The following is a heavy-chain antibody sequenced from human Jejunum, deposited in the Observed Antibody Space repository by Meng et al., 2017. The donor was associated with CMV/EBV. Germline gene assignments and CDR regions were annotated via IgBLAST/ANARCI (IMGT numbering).Heavy chain of an antibody. J-gene: IGHJ6*02. CDR3: AKATIAGRRGYGMDV. CDR2: INWNSGSI. D-gene: IGHD2-15*01. CDR1: SFDDFA. V-gene: IGHV3-9*01. Sequence: SFDDFAMYWIRQVPGKGLEWVSGINWNSGSIGYADYVKGRFTISRDNAKNSLYLQMNSLRPEDTALYYCAKATIAGRRGYGMDVWGQGTTVTVSS.